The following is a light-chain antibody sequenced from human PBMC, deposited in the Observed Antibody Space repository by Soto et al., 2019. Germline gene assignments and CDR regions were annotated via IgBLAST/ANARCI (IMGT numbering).Light chain of an antibody. CDR2: GSS. J-gene: IGKJ2*01. CDR3: QQDGSSPPYT. V-gene: IGKV3-20*01. Sequence: EIVLTQSPGTLSLSPGERATLSCRASQSVSGNYLAWYRQKAGQSPRLLIYGSSDRSTSIPDRFSGSGSGTDFTLTISRVEAEDFAVYYCQQDGSSPPYTFGLGTKVEIK. CDR1: QSVSGNY.